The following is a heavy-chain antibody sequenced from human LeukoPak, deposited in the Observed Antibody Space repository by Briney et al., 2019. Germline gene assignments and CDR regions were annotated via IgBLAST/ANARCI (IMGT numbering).Heavy chain of an antibody. D-gene: IGHD3-10*01. V-gene: IGHV1-8*01. CDR2: MNPDSGNT. CDR1: GYTFTSYD. Sequence: GASVKVSCKASGYTFTSYDINWVRQATGQGLEWMGWMNPDSGNTGYAQKFQDRVTMTRDNSISTAYMELSSLRSEDTAVYYCARGTLRITMVRGVIITPFGFDYWGQGTLVTVSS. J-gene: IGHJ4*02. CDR3: ARGTLRITMVRGVIITPFGFDY.